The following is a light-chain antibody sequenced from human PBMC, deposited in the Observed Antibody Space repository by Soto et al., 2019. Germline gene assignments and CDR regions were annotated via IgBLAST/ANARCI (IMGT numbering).Light chain of an antibody. CDR2: DAS. Sequence: EFVLTQSPCTLYLSPGERATLSCRASQTVRNNYLAWYQQKPGQAPRLLIYDASSRATGIPDRFSGGGSGTDFTLTISRLEPEDFAVYYCQQFSSYPLTFGGGTKVDIK. J-gene: IGKJ4*01. CDR3: QQFSSYPLT. CDR1: QTVRNNY. V-gene: IGKV3-20*01.